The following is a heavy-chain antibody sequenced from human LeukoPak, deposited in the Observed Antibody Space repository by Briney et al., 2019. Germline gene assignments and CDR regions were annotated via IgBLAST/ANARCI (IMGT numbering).Heavy chain of an antibody. CDR3: ARSNQADDY. CDR1: GFTFSNHW. J-gene: IGHJ4*02. CDR2: INTGGSST. Sequence: GGSLRLSCAASGFTFSNHWMHWVRQVPGKGLVWVSRINTGGSSTTYADSVKGRFTISRDNAKNTLYLQMNSLRAEDTAVYYCARSNQADDYWGQGTLVTVSS. D-gene: IGHD4-11*01. V-gene: IGHV3-74*01.